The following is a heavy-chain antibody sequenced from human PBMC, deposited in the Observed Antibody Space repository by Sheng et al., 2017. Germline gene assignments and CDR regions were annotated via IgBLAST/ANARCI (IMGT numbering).Heavy chain of an antibody. D-gene: IGHD3-22*01. CDR1: GGTFSSYA. J-gene: IGHJ3*02. Sequence: QVQLVQSGAEVKKPGSSVKVSCKASGGTFSSYAISWVRQAPGQGLEWMGGIIPILGIANYAQKFQGRVTITADKSTSTAYMELSSLRSEDTAVYYCASNLNYYDSSVGAFDIWGQGTMVTVSS. V-gene: IGHV1-69*04. CDR3: ASNLNYYDSSVGAFDI. CDR2: IIPILGIA.